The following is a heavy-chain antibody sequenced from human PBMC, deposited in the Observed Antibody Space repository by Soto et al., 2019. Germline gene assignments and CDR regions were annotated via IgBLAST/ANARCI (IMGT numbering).Heavy chain of an antibody. J-gene: IGHJ4*02. CDR2: IIPFFGTP. CDR3: AKDKVGYYSRFDS. CDR1: GGTFSNYA. V-gene: IGHV1-69*06. Sequence: QLVQSGAEVKKPGSSVKVSCKTSGGTFSNYAISWVRQAPGQGLEWMGGIIPFFGTPNYAQNFRGRVTITADKSTSTAYMELSSLRPNDTSVYYCAKDKVGYYSRFDSWGQGTLVTVSS. D-gene: IGHD3-3*01.